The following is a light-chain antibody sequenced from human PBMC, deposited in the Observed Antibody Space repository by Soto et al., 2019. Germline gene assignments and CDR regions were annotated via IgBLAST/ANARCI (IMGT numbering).Light chain of an antibody. V-gene: IGLV2-14*01. CDR1: SSDVAAYNF. Sequence: QSVLTQPASVSGSPGQSVAISCTGTSSDVAAYNFVSWYQQHPGKAPKLMVFGVSNRPSGVSDRFSCSKSGNTASLTISGLQAEDEADYYCSSYTSGGNYVFGTGTKLTVL. CDR2: GVS. J-gene: IGLJ1*01. CDR3: SSYTSGGNYV.